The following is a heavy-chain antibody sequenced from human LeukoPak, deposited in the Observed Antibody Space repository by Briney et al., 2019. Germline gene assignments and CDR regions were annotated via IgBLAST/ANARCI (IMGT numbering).Heavy chain of an antibody. CDR3: AKHDSSGYWAGFDY. D-gene: IGHD3-22*01. CDR1: GFTFSSYA. J-gene: IGHJ4*02. CDR2: ISNSGGST. V-gene: IGHV3-23*01. Sequence: GGSLRLSCAASGFTFSSYAMSWARQAPGKGLEWVSVISNSGGSTYYADSVKGRFTISRDNSKNTLYLQMNSLRAEDTAVYYCAKHDSSGYWAGFDYWGQGTLVTVSS.